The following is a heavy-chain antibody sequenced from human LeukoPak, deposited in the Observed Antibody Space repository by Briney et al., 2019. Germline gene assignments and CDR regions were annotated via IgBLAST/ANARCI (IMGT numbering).Heavy chain of an antibody. CDR1: GGSISSYY. CDR2: IYTSGST. J-gene: IGHJ5*02. D-gene: IGHD3-22*01. CDR3: ARGSHSYDSSGYYSWFDP. V-gene: IGHV4-4*07. Sequence: PSETLSLTCTVSGGSISSYYWSWIRQPAGKGLEWIGRIYTSGSTNYNPSLKSRVTMSVDTSKNQFSLKLSSVTAADTAVYFCARGSHSYDSSGYYSWFDPWGQGTLVTVSS.